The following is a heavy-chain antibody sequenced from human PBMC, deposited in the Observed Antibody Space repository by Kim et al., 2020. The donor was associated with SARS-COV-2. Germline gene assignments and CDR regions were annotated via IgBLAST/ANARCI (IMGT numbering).Heavy chain of an antibody. CDR2: ISYDGSNK. CDR1: GFTFSSYA. V-gene: IGHV3-30*04. Sequence: GGSLRLSCAASGFTFSSYAMHWVRQAPGKGLEWVAVISYDGSNKYYADSVKGRFTISRDNSKNTLYLQMNSLRAEDTAVYYCARDEAPYGSGSPFDYWG. CDR3: ARDEAPYGSGSPFDY. J-gene: IGHJ4*01. D-gene: IGHD3-10*01.